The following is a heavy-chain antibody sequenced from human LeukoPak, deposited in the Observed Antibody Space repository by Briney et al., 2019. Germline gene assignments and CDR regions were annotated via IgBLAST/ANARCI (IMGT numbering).Heavy chain of an antibody. CDR3: ARDRGSWFGELSFDF. J-gene: IGHJ4*02. D-gene: IGHD3-10*01. Sequence: GGSLRLSCAASGFTISSYRLSWVRQAPGKGLEWVSYISSSSGSIYYADSVKGRFTISRDNAKNLLFLQMNSLRVEDTAVYYCARDRGSWFGELSFDFWGQGALVIVSS. CDR2: ISSSSGSI. CDR1: GFTISSYR. V-gene: IGHV3-48*01.